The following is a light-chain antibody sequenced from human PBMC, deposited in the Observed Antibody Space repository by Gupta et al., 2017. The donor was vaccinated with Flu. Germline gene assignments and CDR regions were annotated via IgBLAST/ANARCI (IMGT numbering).Light chain of an antibody. CDR1: QSISRY. CDR2: AAS. V-gene: IGKV1-39*01. J-gene: IGKJ4*01. Sequence: PSSLSASVGDRVTITCRASQSISRYLNWYQQKPGKAPNLLICAASTLQSGVPSRFSGSGSGTDFTLTISRLQPEDFASYYCQQSYSSPLTFGGGTRVDIK. CDR3: QQSYSSPLT.